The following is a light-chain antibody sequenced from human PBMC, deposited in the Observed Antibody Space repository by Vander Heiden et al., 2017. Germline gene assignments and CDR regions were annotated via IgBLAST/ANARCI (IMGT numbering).Light chain of an antibody. V-gene: IGKV3-11*01. J-gene: IGKJ4*01. Sequence: EIVFTQSPATLSLSPGERATLSCRASQSVSSYLAWYQQKPGQAPRLLIYEASNRATGIPARFSGSGSGTDFTLTIISLEPEDFAVYYCQQRSTWPRYTFGSGTKVEIK. CDR3: QQRSTWPRYT. CDR1: QSVSSY. CDR2: EAS.